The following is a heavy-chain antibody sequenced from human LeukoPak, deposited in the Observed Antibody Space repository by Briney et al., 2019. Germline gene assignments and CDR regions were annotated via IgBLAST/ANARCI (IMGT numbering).Heavy chain of an antibody. CDR3: ARGGFESCSAGSCLLGNY. J-gene: IGHJ4*02. Sequence: PSETLSLTCTVSRGSISPYYWSWIRQSPGKGLEWIGYIYNIGTTNYNPSLQSRVTMSVDTSTNQFTLNLASVTAADTAVYYCARGGFESCSAGSCLLGNYWGQGILVAVSS. CDR1: RGSISPYY. D-gene: IGHD2-15*01. CDR2: IYNIGTT. V-gene: IGHV4-59*01.